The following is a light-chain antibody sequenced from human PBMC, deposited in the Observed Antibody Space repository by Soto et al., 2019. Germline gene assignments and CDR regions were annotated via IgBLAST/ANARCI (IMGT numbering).Light chain of an antibody. V-gene: IGKV3-15*01. CDR2: GAS. CDR3: QQYNLWPPET. J-gene: IGKJ1*01. CDR1: QSLNSN. Sequence: DTIMTQSPVILSVSPWERATVSCRASQSLNSNLAWYQQKPGQAPRLLIIGASERVTTIPARFSGSGSGTEFTLSISSLQSDDFAVYYCQQYNLWPPETFGQGTKVDI.